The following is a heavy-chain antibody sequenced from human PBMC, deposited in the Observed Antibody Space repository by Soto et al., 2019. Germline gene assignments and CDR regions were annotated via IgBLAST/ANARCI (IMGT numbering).Heavy chain of an antibody. CDR1: GFIFSTYT. CDR2: MSYDGSQK. J-gene: IGHJ4*02. D-gene: IGHD6-13*01. CDR3: AIAKSSSWHNFDY. V-gene: IGHV3-30-3*01. Sequence: VPLVESGGGVVQPGRSLRLSCAASGFIFSTYTMHWVRQAPGKGLEWLTVMSYDGSQKYYADSVKGRLTISRDNSKNTLYLQMTSLRAEDTAVYHCAIAKSSSWHNFDYWGQGTLVTVSS.